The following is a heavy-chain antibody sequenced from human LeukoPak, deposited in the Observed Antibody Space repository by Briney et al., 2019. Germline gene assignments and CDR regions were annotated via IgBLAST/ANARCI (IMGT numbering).Heavy chain of an antibody. J-gene: IGHJ5*02. Sequence: SETLSLTCTVSGGSISSYYWSWIRQPPGKGLEWIGYIYYSGSTNYNPSLKSRVTISVDTSKNQFSLKLSSVTAADTAVYYCAAGGDYDILTGYYHWGQGTLVTVSS. CDR1: GGSISSYY. V-gene: IGHV4-59*01. CDR2: IYYSGST. D-gene: IGHD3-9*01. CDR3: AAGGDYDILTGYYH.